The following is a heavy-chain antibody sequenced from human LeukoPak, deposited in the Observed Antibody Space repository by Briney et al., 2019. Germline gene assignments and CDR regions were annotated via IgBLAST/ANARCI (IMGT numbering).Heavy chain of an antibody. V-gene: IGHV4-61*05. D-gene: IGHD2-15*01. Sequence: SETLSLTCTVSGGSISSSSYYWGWIRQPPGKGLEWIGYIYYSGSPNYNPSLKSRVTISVDTSKNQFSLKLSSVTAADTAVYYCARYSSNWFDPWGQGTLVTVFS. J-gene: IGHJ5*02. CDR3: ARYSSNWFDP. CDR2: IYYSGSP. CDR1: GGSISSSSYY.